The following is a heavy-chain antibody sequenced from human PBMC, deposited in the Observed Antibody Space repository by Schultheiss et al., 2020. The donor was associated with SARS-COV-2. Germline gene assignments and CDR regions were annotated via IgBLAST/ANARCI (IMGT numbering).Heavy chain of an antibody. CDR3: ASMTYDSSGYYDNWFDP. CDR2: IYYSGST. V-gene: IGHV4-61*08. Sequence: SETLSLTCTVSGGSISGVGYYWSWIRQPPGKGLEWIGYIYYSGSTNYNPSLKSRVTISVDTSKNQFSLKLSSVTAADTAVYYCASMTYDSSGYYDNWFDPWGQGTLVTVSS. J-gene: IGHJ5*02. D-gene: IGHD3-22*01. CDR1: GGSISGVGYY.